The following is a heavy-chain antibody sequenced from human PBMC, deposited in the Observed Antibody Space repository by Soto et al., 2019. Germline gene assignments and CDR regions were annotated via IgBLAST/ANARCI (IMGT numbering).Heavy chain of an antibody. Sequence: TSETLSLTCAVYGGSFSGYYWNWIRQPPGKGLEWIGDINQSGSTNYNPSLKSRVAISVDTSKDQFSLKLTSVTAADTAVYYCARADGSPYYMDVWGTGTTVTVSS. V-gene: IGHV4-34*01. CDR3: ARADGSPYYMDV. CDR1: GGSFSGYY. J-gene: IGHJ6*03. CDR2: INQSGST.